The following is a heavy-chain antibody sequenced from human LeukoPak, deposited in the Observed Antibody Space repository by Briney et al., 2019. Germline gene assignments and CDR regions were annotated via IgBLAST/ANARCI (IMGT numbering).Heavy chain of an antibody. CDR2: ISGSGGST. Sequence: PGGSLRLSCAASGFTFSSYAMSWVRQAPGRGLEWVSAISGSGGSTYYADSVKGRFTISRDNSKNTLYLQMNSLRAEDTAVYYCAKVLSYDILTGYYGMDVWGQGTTVTVSS. V-gene: IGHV3-23*01. CDR3: AKVLSYDILTGYYGMDV. J-gene: IGHJ6*02. D-gene: IGHD3-9*01. CDR1: GFTFSSYA.